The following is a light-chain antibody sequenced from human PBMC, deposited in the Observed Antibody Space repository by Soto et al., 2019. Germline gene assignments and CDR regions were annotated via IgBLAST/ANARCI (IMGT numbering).Light chain of an antibody. J-gene: IGKJ4*01. CDR1: QDIGSA. CDR3: QQFNGFPLT. Sequence: IQLTQSPSSLSASVGDRVTITCRAGQDIGSALAWYQQRPGKAPKLLLYDASNLEAGVPSRFSGSGSGTDFTLSVTSLLPEDFAEYYCQQFNGFPLTFGGGTKVQIK. CDR2: DAS. V-gene: IGKV1-13*02.